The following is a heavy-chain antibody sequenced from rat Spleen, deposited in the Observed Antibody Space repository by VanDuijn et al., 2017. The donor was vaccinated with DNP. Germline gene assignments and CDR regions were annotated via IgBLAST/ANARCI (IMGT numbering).Heavy chain of an antibody. CDR2: MKYDGDT. V-gene: IGHV2S30*01. CDR3: TRALGYFDY. J-gene: IGHJ2*01. CDR1: GFSLMDYS. Sequence: QVQLKESGPGLVQPSQTLSLTCTVSGFSLMDYSVHWVRQPPGKGLEWMGRMKYDGDTYYNSALKSRLSISRDTSKSQVFLKMNSLQTEDTAIYYCTRALGYFDYWGQGVMVTVSS.